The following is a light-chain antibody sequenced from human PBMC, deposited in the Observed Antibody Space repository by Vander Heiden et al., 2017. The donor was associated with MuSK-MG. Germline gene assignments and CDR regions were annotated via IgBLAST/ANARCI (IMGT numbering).Light chain of an antibody. CDR3: SSYTSSSTLAV. CDR2: DVS. J-gene: IGLJ1*01. CDR1: SSDVGGYNY. V-gene: IGLV2-14*03. Sequence: QSALTQPAFVSASRGQSITISCTGTSSDVGGYNYGAWYQHQPGKAPKLMIFDVSNRHSGISNRFSGSKSGNTASLTISGLQAEDEADYYCSSYTSSSTLAVFGTGTKVTVL.